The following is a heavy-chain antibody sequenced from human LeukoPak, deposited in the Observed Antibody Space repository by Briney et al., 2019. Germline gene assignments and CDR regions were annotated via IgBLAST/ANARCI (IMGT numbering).Heavy chain of an antibody. CDR2: IYYSGST. Sequence: SETLSLTCTVSGGSISSYYWSWIRQPPGKGLEWIGYIYYSGSTNYNPSLKSRVTISVDTSRNQFSLKLSSVTAADTAVYYCARGRDGYNDAFDIWGQGTMVTVSS. CDR3: ARGRDGYNDAFDI. V-gene: IGHV4-59*01. CDR1: GGSISSYY. D-gene: IGHD5-24*01. J-gene: IGHJ3*02.